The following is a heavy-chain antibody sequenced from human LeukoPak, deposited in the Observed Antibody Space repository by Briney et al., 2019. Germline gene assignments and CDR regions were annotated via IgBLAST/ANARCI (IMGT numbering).Heavy chain of an antibody. Sequence: GGSLRLSCAVSGFTFRNPWMAWVRPPPAKGLEWVANINQYGITKHYVDSVKGQFTISRDNAKNSLYLQMNSLRAEDSAKYYCARDQTGSLDYWGQGTLVTVSS. CDR3: ARDQTGSLDY. V-gene: IGHV3-7*01. D-gene: IGHD1-26*01. CDR2: INQYGITK. J-gene: IGHJ4*02. CDR1: GFTFRNPW.